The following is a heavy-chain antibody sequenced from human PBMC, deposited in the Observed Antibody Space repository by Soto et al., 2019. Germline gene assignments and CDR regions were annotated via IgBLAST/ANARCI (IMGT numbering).Heavy chain of an antibody. J-gene: IGHJ6*02. D-gene: IGHD3-16*01. Sequence: QVQLVESGGGVVQPGRSLRLSCAVSGFTFSTYGMHWVRQAPGKGLEWVAVIWSDGSNKYYADSVKGRFTISRDNSKNTLYLQMNGLRAEDTAVDYCARNEMITAIVYYYYGMDVWGQGTTVTVSS. CDR3: ARNEMITAIVYYYYGMDV. V-gene: IGHV3-33*01. CDR2: IWSDGSNK. CDR1: GFTFSTYG.